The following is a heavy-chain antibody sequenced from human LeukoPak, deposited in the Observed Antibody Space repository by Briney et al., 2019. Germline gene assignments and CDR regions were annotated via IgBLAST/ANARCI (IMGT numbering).Heavy chain of an antibody. V-gene: IGHV3-15*01. CDR3: AKATRDNSGCLDY. CDR2: IKSKTDGGTT. CDR1: GFTVSSNY. J-gene: IGHJ4*02. Sequence: PGGSLRLSCAASGFTVSSNYMSWVRQAPGKGLEWVGRIKSKTDGGTTDYAAPVKGRFTISRDDSKNTLYLQMNSLRAEDTAVYYCAKATRDNSGCLDYWGQGTLVTVSS. D-gene: IGHD6-19*01.